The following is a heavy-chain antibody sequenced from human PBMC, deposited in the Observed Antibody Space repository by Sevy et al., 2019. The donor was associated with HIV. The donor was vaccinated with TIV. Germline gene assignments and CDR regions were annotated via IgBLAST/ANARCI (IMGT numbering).Heavy chain of an antibody. CDR3: ARGKVRGIIMVRGVIFDY. Sequence: SETLSLTCAVYGGSFSGYYWSWIRQPPGKGLEWIGEINHSGSTNYNPSLKSRVTISVDSSKNQFSLKLSSVTAADTAVYYCARGKVRGIIMVRGVIFDYWGQGTLFTVSS. D-gene: IGHD3-10*01. CDR1: GGSFSGYY. CDR2: INHSGST. V-gene: IGHV4-34*01. J-gene: IGHJ4*02.